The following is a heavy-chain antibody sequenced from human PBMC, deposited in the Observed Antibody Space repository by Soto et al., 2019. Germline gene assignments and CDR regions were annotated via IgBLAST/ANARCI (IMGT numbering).Heavy chain of an antibody. D-gene: IGHD2-2*01. Sequence: QVQLVQSGAEVKKPGSSVKVSCKASGGTFSRYSITWVRQAPGHGLEWIGRIIPIFGIASYAQKFQGRVTITADDSPSTAYMELSSLRSADTAVYYCAREDRDRETGLVPAAIDGMDVWGQGTTVTVSS. J-gene: IGHJ6*02. V-gene: IGHV1-69*08. CDR2: IIPIFGIA. CDR3: AREDRDRETGLVPAAIDGMDV. CDR1: GGTFSRYS.